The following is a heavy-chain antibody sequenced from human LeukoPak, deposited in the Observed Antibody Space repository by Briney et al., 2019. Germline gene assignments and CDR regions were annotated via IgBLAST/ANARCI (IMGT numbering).Heavy chain of an antibody. D-gene: IGHD5-18*01. J-gene: IGHJ4*02. Sequence: NPSETLSLTCTVSGGSISSGSYYWSWIRQPAGEGLEWIGRIYTSGSTNYNPSLKSRVTISVDTSKNQFSLKLSSVTAADTAAYYCARVGQGYSYGHQDYWGQGTLVTVSS. CDR1: GGSISSGSYY. CDR2: IYTSGST. CDR3: ARVGQGYSYGHQDY. V-gene: IGHV4-61*02.